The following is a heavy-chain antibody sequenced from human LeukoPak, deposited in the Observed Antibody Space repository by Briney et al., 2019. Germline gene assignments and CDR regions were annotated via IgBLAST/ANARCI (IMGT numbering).Heavy chain of an antibody. CDR3: ARELYYDSSGYFDY. CDR1: EFTFSSYA. D-gene: IGHD3-22*01. Sequence: LTGGSLRLSCAASEFTFSSYAMTWVRQAPGKGLEWVSVSGNGGSTYYADSVKGRFTISRDNSKNTLYLQMNSLRAEDTAVYYCARELYYDSSGYFDYWGQGTLVTVSS. J-gene: IGHJ4*02. CDR2: SGNGGST. V-gene: IGHV3-23*01.